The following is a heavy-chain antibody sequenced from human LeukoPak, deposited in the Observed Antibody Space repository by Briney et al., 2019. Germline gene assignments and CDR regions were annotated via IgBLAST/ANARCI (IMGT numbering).Heavy chain of an antibody. CDR3: ARDIAARYFDY. Sequence: SSETLSLTCTVSGGSVSSGSYYWSWIRQPPGKGLEWIGYIYYSGSTNYNPSLKSRVTMSLDTSKKQFSLKLSSVTAADTAVYYCARDIAARYFDYWGQGTLVTVSS. CDR2: IYYSGST. V-gene: IGHV4-61*01. J-gene: IGHJ4*02. CDR1: GGSVSSGSYY. D-gene: IGHD6-6*01.